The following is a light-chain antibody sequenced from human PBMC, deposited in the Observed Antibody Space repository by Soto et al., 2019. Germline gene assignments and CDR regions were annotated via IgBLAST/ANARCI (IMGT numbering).Light chain of an antibody. Sequence: EIVLTQSPGTLSLSPGERATLSCRTSQTISSSYLAWYQQKPGQAPGLLIYGASRRATGIPDRFSGSGSGTDFTLTISRLEPEDSAVYYCQEFDSSRTFGQGTKVEIK. J-gene: IGKJ1*01. CDR3: QEFDSSRT. CDR2: GAS. CDR1: QTISSSY. V-gene: IGKV3-20*01.